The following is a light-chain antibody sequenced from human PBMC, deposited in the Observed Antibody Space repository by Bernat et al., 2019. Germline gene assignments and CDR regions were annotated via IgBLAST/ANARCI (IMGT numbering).Light chain of an antibody. Sequence: DIQMTQSPSSLSASVGERVTITCRASQGVSGWLAWYQQKPGKAPKSLIYGASNLESGVPSRFSGSGYGTDFTLTISSLQPDDIATYYCQHYSHLPLTYGAATKVEIK. CDR3: QHYSHLPLT. V-gene: IGKV1D-16*01. J-gene: IGKJ4*01. CDR1: QGVSGW. CDR2: GAS.